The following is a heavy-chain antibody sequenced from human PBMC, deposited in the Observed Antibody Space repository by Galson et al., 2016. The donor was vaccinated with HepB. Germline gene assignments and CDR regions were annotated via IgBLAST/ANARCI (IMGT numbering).Heavy chain of an antibody. Sequence: SLRLSCADSGFTFSTYGMHWVRQAPGEGLEWVAAISFEGNKQHYADSVKGQFTVSRDNSRNTLYLQMNNLTPDDTAIYYCARGGGTSSYYYWGMDVWGQGTTVTVSS. CDR1: GFTFSTYG. CDR3: ARGGGTSSYYYWGMDV. J-gene: IGHJ6*02. V-gene: IGHV3-30*03. D-gene: IGHD1-14*01. CDR2: ISFEGNKQ.